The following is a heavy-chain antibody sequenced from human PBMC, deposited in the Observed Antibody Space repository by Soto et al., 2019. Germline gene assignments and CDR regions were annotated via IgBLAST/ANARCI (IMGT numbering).Heavy chain of an antibody. Sequence: DVQLLESGGDLVQPGGSRRLSCAASGFIFINYAMSWVRQAPGKGLEWVSLIRGSGGPTNYADSVKGRFTVTRDNSKNILLLQMNSLRAEDTAVYYCVNDFRVGYDWTHDWGQGTLVTVSS. J-gene: IGHJ4*02. CDR3: VNDFRVGYDWTHD. D-gene: IGHD5-12*01. V-gene: IGHV3-23*01. CDR2: IRGSGGPT. CDR1: GFIFINYA.